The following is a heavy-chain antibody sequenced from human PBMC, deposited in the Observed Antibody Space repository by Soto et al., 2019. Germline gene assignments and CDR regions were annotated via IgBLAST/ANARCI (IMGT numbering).Heavy chain of an antibody. CDR1: GDSISSYY. D-gene: IGHD3-22*01. Sequence: QVQLQESGPGLVKPSETLSLTCAVSGDSISSYYCMWIRQPPGKGLESIGYLYYGRRSNYNPSLKSRVSLSGDTSTTQCSLTLSSMTAGDTAVYYCALRSMAVVPEYWGQGTLVTVSS. V-gene: IGHV4-59*01. CDR3: ALRSMAVVPEY. CDR2: LYYGRRS. J-gene: IGHJ4*02.